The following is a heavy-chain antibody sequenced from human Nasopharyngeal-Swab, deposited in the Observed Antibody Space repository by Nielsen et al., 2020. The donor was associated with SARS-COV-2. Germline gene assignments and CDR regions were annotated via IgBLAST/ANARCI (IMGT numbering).Heavy chain of an antibody. CDR3: AREGGYCSGGSCPYNGMDV. D-gene: IGHD2-15*01. CDR1: GFTFSSYE. Sequence: GESLKISCAASGFTFSSYEMNWVRQAPGKGLEWVSYISSSGSTIYYADSVKGRFTISRDNAKNSLYLQMNSLRAEDTALYHCAREGGYCSGGSCPYNGMDVWGQGTTVTVSS. CDR2: ISSSGSTI. J-gene: IGHJ6*02. V-gene: IGHV3-48*03.